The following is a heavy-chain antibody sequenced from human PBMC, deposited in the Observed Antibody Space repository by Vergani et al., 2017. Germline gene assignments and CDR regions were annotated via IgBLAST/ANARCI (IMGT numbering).Heavy chain of an antibody. D-gene: IGHD3-9*01. Sequence: EVQLVESGGGLVQPGRSLRLSCAASGFTFDDYAMHWVQQAPGKGLEWVSGISWNSGSIGYADSVKGRFTISRDNAKNSLYLQMNSLRAEDTALYYCAKDWKGILTGWIDYWGQGTLVTVSS. CDR1: GFTFDDYA. V-gene: IGHV3-9*01. J-gene: IGHJ4*02. CDR3: AKDWKGILTGWIDY. CDR2: ISWNSGSI.